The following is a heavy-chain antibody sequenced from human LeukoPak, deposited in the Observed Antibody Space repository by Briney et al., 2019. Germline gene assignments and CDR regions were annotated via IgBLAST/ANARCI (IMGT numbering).Heavy chain of an antibody. CDR2: ISSSGSTI. V-gene: IGHV3-48*03. Sequence: PGGSLRLSCAASGFTFSSYEMNWVRQAPGKGLEWVSYISSSGSTIYYADSVKGRFTISRDNAKNSLHLQMNSLRAEDTAVYYCARVVAFYYDFWSGYSYDAFDIWGQGTMVTVSS. D-gene: IGHD3-3*01. J-gene: IGHJ3*02. CDR1: GFTFSSYE. CDR3: ARVVAFYYDFWSGYSYDAFDI.